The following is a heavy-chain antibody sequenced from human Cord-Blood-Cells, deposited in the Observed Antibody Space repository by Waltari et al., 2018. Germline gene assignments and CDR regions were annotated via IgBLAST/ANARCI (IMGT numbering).Heavy chain of an antibody. Sequence: QVQLVQSGAEVKKPGASVKVSCKASGYTFTGYYMHWVRQAPGQGLEWMGWNNPNSGGTNYAQKFQGRVTMTRDTSISTAYMELSRLRSDDTAVYYCARDSCGGDCYNWFDPWGQGTLVTVSS. D-gene: IGHD2-21*01. CDR1: GYTFTGYY. CDR3: ARDSCGGDCYNWFDP. CDR2: NNPNSGGT. J-gene: IGHJ5*02. V-gene: IGHV1-2*02.